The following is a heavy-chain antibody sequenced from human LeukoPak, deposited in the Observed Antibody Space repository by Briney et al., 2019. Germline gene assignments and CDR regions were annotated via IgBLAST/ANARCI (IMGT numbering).Heavy chain of an antibody. J-gene: IGHJ6*03. D-gene: IGHD5-12*01. CDR3: AKGGGYEAQYYYYYLDV. Sequence: PGGSLRLSCAASGFTFSTYAIHWVRQAPGKGLEYVSAISNNGDDTYYANSVKGRFTISRDNSKNTLYLQMKSLRAEDTAVYYCAKGGGYEAQYYYYYLDVWGKGTTVTISS. CDR2: ISNNGDDT. CDR1: GFTFSTYA. V-gene: IGHV3-64*01.